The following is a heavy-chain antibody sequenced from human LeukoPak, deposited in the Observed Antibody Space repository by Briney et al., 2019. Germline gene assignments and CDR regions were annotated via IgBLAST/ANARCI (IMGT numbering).Heavy chain of an antibody. Sequence: PSETLSLTCTVSGGSISSYYWSWIRQPAGKGLEWIGRIYTSGSTNYNPSLKSRVTMSVDTPKNQFSLKLSSVTAADTAVYYCARQIMITFGGVIVIGDNWFDPLGQGTLVTVSS. J-gene: IGHJ5*02. CDR1: GGSISSYY. V-gene: IGHV4-4*07. D-gene: IGHD3-16*02. CDR2: IYTSGST. CDR3: ARQIMITFGGVIVIGDNWFDP.